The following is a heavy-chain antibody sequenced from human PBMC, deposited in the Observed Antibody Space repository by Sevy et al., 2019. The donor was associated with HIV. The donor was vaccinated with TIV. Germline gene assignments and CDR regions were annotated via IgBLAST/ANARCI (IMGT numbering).Heavy chain of an antibody. CDR3: AREGESSGHAGAFGI. V-gene: IGHV3-30*04. CDR2: MSFDGSIQ. CDR1: GINFRNSI. Sequence: GGSLRLSCSASGINFRNSIFHWVRQAPGKGLEWVALMSFDGSIQYFGDSEMGRLTISRDDSKNTFYLQVNSLRVEDTAVYYCAREGESSGHAGAFGIWGQGTMVTVSS. D-gene: IGHD5-12*01. J-gene: IGHJ4*02.